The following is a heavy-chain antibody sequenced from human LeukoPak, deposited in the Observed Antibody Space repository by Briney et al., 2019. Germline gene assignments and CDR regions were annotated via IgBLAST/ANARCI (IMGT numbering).Heavy chain of an antibody. CDR3: ARGGVSNSWYRTPDY. CDR1: GLTSRFAFSDYY. V-gene: IGHV3-11*05. J-gene: IGHJ4*02. D-gene: IGHD6-13*01. CDR2: ISSSSSYI. Sequence: GGSLRLSCAASGLTSRFAFSDYYMSWIRQAPGKGLEWVSSISSSSSYIYYADSVKGRFTISRDNAKNSLYLQMNSLRAEDTAVYYCARGGVSNSWYRTPDYWGQGTLVTVSS.